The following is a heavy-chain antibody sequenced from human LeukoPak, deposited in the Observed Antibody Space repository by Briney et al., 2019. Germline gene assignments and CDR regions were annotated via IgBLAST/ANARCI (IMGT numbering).Heavy chain of an antibody. CDR3: ARDLGHGSGSYRMDWFDP. V-gene: IGHV4-39*07. J-gene: IGHJ5*02. CDR2: IYYSGST. CDR1: GGSISSSSYY. D-gene: IGHD3-10*01. Sequence: SETPSLTCTVSGGSISSSSYYWGWIRQPPGKGLEWIGSIYYSGSTYYNPSLKSRVTISVDTSKNQFSLKLSSVTAADTAVYYCARDLGHGSGSYRMDWFDPWGQGTLVTVSS.